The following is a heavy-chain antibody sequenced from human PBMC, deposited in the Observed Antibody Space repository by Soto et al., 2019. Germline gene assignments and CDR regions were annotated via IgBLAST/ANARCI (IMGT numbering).Heavy chain of an antibody. CDR1: SGSISSSSYY. J-gene: IGHJ6*02. CDR3: ASGGGYCSSTSCYPDYYYGMDV. D-gene: IGHD2-2*01. CDR2: IYYSGST. Sequence: QLQLQESGPGLVKPSETLSLTCTVSSGSISSSSYYWGWIRQPPGKGLEWIGSIYYSGSTYYNPSLKSRVTISVDTSKNQFSLKLSSVTAADTAVYYCASGGGYCSSTSCYPDYYYGMDVWGQGTTVTVSS. V-gene: IGHV4-39*01.